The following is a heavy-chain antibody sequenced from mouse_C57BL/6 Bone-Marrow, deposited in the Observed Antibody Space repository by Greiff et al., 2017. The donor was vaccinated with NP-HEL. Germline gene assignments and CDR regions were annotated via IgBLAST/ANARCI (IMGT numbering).Heavy chain of an antibody. Sequence: EVKLQESGAELVRPGASVKLSCTASGFNIKDDYMHWVKQRPEQGLEWIGWIDPENGDTDYASKFQGKATITADTSSNTAYLRLSSLTSEDTAVYYGTACPWCAYWGQGTLVTVSA. J-gene: IGHJ3*01. V-gene: IGHV14-4*01. CDR1: GFNIKDDY. CDR2: IDPENGDT. CDR3: TACPWCAY.